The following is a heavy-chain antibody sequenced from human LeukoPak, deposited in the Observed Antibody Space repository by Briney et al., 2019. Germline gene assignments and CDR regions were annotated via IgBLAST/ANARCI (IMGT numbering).Heavy chain of an antibody. Sequence: SETLSLTCTVSGGSISSSSYYWGWIRQPPGKGLEWIGSIYYSGSTYYSPSLKSRVTISVDTSKNQFSLKLRSVTAADTAVYYCARHRYYGSGSYWPTFDYWGRGTLVTVSS. D-gene: IGHD3-10*01. V-gene: IGHV4-39*01. CDR2: IYYSGST. CDR3: ARHRYYGSGSYWPTFDY. CDR1: GGSISSSSYY. J-gene: IGHJ4*02.